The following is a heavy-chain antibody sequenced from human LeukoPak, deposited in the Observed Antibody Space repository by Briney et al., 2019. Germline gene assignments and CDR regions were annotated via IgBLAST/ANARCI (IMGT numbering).Heavy chain of an antibody. CDR2: ISGSGGST. V-gene: IGHV3-23*01. Sequence: PGGSLRLSCAASGFTFSSYAMSWVRHAPGKGLESVSAISGSGGSTYYADSVKGRFTISRDNSKNTLYLQMNSLRAEDTAVYYCAKDLDIVDAFDIWGQGTMVTVSS. CDR3: AKDLDIVDAFDI. J-gene: IGHJ3*02. D-gene: IGHD5-12*01. CDR1: GFTFSSYA.